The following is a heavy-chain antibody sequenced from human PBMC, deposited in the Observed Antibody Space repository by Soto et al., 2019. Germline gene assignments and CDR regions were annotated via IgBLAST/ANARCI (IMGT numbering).Heavy chain of an antibody. V-gene: IGHV3-23*01. J-gene: IGHJ4*02. D-gene: IGHD3-16*01. Sequence: LRLSCAASGFTFSSYAMSWVRQAPGKGLEWVSAISGSGGSTYYADSVKGRFTISRDNSKNTLYLQMNSLRAEDTAVYYCAKDQEMATMGEFDYWGQGTLVTVSS. CDR1: GFTFSSYA. CDR3: AKDQEMATMGEFDY. CDR2: ISGSGGST.